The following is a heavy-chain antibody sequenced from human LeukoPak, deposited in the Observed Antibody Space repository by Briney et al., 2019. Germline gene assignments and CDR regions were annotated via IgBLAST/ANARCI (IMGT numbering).Heavy chain of an antibody. CDR2: IYYSGST. CDR3: ARAIGSSSWYEPIDY. Sequence: PSQTLSLTCTVSGDSISSGSYYWGWIRQPPGKGLEWIGSIYYSGSTYYNPSLKSRVAISVDTSRNQFSLKLSSVTAADTAVYYCARAIGSSSWYEPIDYWGQGTLVTVSS. V-gene: IGHV4-39*07. CDR1: GDSISSGSYY. D-gene: IGHD6-13*01. J-gene: IGHJ4*02.